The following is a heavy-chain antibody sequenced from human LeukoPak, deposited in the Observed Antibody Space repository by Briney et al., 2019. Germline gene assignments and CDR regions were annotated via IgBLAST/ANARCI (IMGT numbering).Heavy chain of an antibody. CDR2: IIPIFGTA. CDR3: ARLTTVTGDWYFDL. D-gene: IGHD4-17*01. CDR1: GGTFSSYA. V-gene: IGHV1-69*13. Sequence: GASVKVSCKASGGTFSSYAISWVRQAPGQGLEWMGGIIPIFGTANYAQKFQGRVTITADESTSTAYMELSSLRAEDTAVYYCARLTTVTGDWYFDLWGRGTLVTVPS. J-gene: IGHJ2*01.